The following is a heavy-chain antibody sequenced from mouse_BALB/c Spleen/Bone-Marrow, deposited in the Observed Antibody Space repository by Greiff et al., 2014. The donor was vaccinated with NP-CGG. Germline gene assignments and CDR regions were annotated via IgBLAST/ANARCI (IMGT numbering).Heavy chain of an antibody. V-gene: IGHV1S41*01. CDR2: IAPGSGST. D-gene: IGHD2-2*01. J-gene: IGHJ1*01. CDR1: GYTFTNYW. CDR3: ARERYGYDGWYFDV. Sequence: DLVKPGASVKLSCKASGYTFTNYWINWIKQRPGQGLEWIGRIAPGSGSTYYNEMFKGKTTLTVDTSSSTAYSQLSNLSSEDSDVYFCARERYGYDGWYFDVWGAGTTVTVSS.